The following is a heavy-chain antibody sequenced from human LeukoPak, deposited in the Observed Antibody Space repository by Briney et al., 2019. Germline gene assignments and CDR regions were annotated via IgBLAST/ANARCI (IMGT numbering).Heavy chain of an antibody. Sequence: PSETLSLTCAVYGGSLSGYYWSWIRQPPGKGLEWIGEINHSGSTNYNPSLKSRVTISVDTSKNQFSLKLSSVTAADTAVYYCARGYSSGWYGYWGQGTLVTVSS. CDR2: INHSGST. CDR3: ARGYSSGWYGY. D-gene: IGHD6-19*01. J-gene: IGHJ4*02. V-gene: IGHV4-34*01. CDR1: GGSLSGYY.